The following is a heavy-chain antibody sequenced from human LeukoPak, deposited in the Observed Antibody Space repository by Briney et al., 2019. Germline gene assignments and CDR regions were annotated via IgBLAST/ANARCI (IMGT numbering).Heavy chain of an antibody. CDR2: ISYDGSNK. CDR1: GFTFSSYA. Sequence: GGSLRLSCAASGFTFSSYAMHWVRQAPGKGLEWVAVISYDGSNKYYADSVKGRFTISRDNSKNTLYLQMNSLRAEDTAVYYCARAGKSAYYDLWSGYYTLGYFDYWGQGTLVTVSS. V-gene: IGHV3-30*01. CDR3: ARAGKSAYYDLWSGYYTLGYFDY. J-gene: IGHJ4*02. D-gene: IGHD3-3*01.